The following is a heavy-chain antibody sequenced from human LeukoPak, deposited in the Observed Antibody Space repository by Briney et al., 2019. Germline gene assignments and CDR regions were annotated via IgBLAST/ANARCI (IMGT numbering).Heavy chain of an antibody. J-gene: IGHJ3*02. D-gene: IGHD2-8*01. CDR2: ISSASSYT. Sequence: GSLRLSCAASGFTFSDYYMSWIRQAPGKGLEWVSYISSASSYTSYADSVKGRFTISRDNAKNSLYLQMNSLRAEDTVVYYCARGQYCTNGVCYDAFDIWGQGTTVTVSS. V-gene: IGHV3-11*06. CDR3: ARGQYCTNGVCYDAFDI. CDR1: GFTFSDYY.